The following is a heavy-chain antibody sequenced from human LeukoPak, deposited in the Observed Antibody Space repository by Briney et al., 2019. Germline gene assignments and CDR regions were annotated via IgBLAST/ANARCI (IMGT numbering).Heavy chain of an antibody. CDR1: GYTFTGYY. J-gene: IGHJ6*03. D-gene: IGHD2-2*02. CDR2: INPNSGGT. V-gene: IGHV1-2*02. Sequence: GASVKVSCKASGYTFTGYYMHWVRQAPGQGLEWMGWINPNSGGTNYAQKFQGRVTMTRDTSISTAYMELSRLRSDDTAVYYCARGSPQRYCSSTSCYTHYMDVWGKGTTVTVSS. CDR3: ARGSPQRYCSSTSCYTHYMDV.